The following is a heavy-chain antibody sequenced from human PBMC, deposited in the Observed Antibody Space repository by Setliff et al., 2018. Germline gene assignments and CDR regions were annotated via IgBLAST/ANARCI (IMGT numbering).Heavy chain of an antibody. CDR2: TYYNGDT. CDR3: ARHVGIRGRGYNYYYYYMDV. D-gene: IGHD3-10*01. CDR1: GGSISSGSNY. J-gene: IGHJ6*03. V-gene: IGHV4-39*01. Sequence: SETLSLTCTVSGGSISSGSNYWSWIRQPAGRGLEWIGSTYYNGDTYYNPSLKSRVTMSVDTSRNQFSLKLSSVTAADTALYYCARHVGIRGRGYNYYYYYMDVWGKGTTVTVSS.